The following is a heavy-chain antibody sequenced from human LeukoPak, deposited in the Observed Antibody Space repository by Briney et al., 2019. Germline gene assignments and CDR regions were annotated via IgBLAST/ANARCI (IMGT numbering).Heavy chain of an antibody. J-gene: IGHJ3*02. Sequence: PGGSLRLSCAASGFTFSSYGVHWVRQAPGKGLEWVAVIWYDGSNKYYADSVKGRFTISRDNSKNTLYLQMDSLRAEDTAMYYCVKGGVVPIVRDAFDIWGQGTMVTVSS. V-gene: IGHV3-30*02. D-gene: IGHD2-2*01. CDR2: IWYDGSNK. CDR1: GFTFSSYG. CDR3: VKGGVVPIVRDAFDI.